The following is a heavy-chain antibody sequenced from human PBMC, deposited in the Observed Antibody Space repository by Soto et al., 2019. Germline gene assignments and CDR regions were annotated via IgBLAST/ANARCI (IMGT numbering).Heavy chain of an antibody. V-gene: IGHV1-18*01. Sequence: ASVNVSCKASGYTFTSYGISWVRQAPGQGLEWMGWISAYNGNTNYAQKLQGRVTMTTDTSTSTAYMELRSLRSDDTAVYYCARDSSGWYSFDIWGQGTMVTVSS. D-gene: IGHD6-19*01. J-gene: IGHJ3*02. CDR2: ISAYNGNT. CDR1: GYTFTSYG. CDR3: ARDSSGWYSFDI.